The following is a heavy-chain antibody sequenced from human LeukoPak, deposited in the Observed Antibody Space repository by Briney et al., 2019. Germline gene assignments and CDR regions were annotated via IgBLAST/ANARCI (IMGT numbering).Heavy chain of an antibody. CDR3: ARGRDGYNYYYYYMDV. Sequence: GASVKVSCKASGYTFTNYGITWVRQAPGQGLEWMGRIIPIFGTANYAQKFQGRVTITTDESTSTAYMELSSLRSEDTAVYYCARGRDGYNYYYYYMDVWGKGTTVTVSS. J-gene: IGHJ6*03. CDR1: GYTFTNYG. D-gene: IGHD5-24*01. CDR2: IIPIFGTA. V-gene: IGHV1-69*05.